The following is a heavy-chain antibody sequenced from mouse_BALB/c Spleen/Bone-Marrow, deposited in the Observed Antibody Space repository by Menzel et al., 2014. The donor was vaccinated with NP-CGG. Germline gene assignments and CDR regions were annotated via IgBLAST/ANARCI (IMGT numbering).Heavy chain of an antibody. D-gene: IGHD4-1*01. J-gene: IGHJ2*01. CDR1: GYTFTSYW. Sequence: QVQLQQSGAELVKPGASVKLSCKTSGYTFTSYWIQWVKQRPGQGLGWIGEIFPGTDTTYYNEKFKDKATLTIDTSSSTAYMQLSSLTSEDSAGYFCARKGRSTGSATAYYFDDWGQGSTLTVSS. CDR3: ARKGRSTGSATAYYFDD. V-gene: IGHV1S132*01. CDR2: IFPGTDTT.